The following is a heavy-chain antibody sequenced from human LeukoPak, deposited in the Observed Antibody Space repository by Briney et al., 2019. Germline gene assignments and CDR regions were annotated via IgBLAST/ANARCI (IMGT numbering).Heavy chain of an antibody. Sequence: PSQTLSLTCAVSGGSISSSGYSWSWLRQPPGKGLEWIGYIYHSGSAYYNPSLKSRVTMSVNRSKDQFSLNLNSVTAADTAVYYCARSTPVTYYFDYWGQGTLVTVSP. D-gene: IGHD4-17*01. J-gene: IGHJ4*02. CDR1: GGSISSSGYS. CDR3: ARSTPVTYYFDY. V-gene: IGHV4-30-2*01. CDR2: IYHSGSA.